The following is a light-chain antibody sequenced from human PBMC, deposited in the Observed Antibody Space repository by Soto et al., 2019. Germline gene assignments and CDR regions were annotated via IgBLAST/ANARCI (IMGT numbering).Light chain of an antibody. Sequence: SAWTLSLYPKEIAPCSWSASQSVISTYLAWYQQKPGQAPRLLIYGASSRATGIPDRFSGSGSGTDFTLTISRLEPEDFAVYYCQQYGSSPIPFG. CDR3: QQYGSSPIP. V-gene: IGKV3-20*01. CDR1: QSVISTY. J-gene: IGKJ2*01. CDR2: GAS.